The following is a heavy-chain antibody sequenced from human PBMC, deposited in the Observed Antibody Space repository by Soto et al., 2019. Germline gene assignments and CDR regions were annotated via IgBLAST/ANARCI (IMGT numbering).Heavy chain of an antibody. CDR3: ARDLMYYPEKERYSYYYYGMDV. D-gene: IGHD3-10*01. J-gene: IGHJ6*02. Sequence: PGGSMRLSCAASGCTVSSNYMSWVRQATGKGLEWVSVIYSGGSTYYADSVKGRFTISRDNSKNTLYLQMNSLRAEDTAVYYCARDLMYYPEKERYSYYYYGMDVWAKGPRSPSP. CDR1: GCTVSSNY. V-gene: IGHV3-66*01. CDR2: IYSGGST.